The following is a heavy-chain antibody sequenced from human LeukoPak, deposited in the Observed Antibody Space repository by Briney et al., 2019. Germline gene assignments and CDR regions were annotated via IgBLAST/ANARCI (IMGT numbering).Heavy chain of an antibody. Sequence: GGSLRLSCAASGVTFSNYWMHWVRQAPGKGLVWVSRIYSDGSGTTYADSVKGRFTISRDNAKNTLYLQMNSLRVEDTAVYYCARENMDSSGSDPFDSWGQGTMVTVSS. D-gene: IGHD3-22*01. CDR3: ARENMDSSGSDPFDS. CDR2: IYSDGSGT. J-gene: IGHJ3*02. V-gene: IGHV3-74*01. CDR1: GVTFSNYW.